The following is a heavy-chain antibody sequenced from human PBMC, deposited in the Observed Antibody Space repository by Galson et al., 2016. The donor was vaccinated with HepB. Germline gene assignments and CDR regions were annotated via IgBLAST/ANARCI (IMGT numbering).Heavy chain of an antibody. J-gene: IGHJ4*02. CDR2: IKSDGGDT. V-gene: IGHV3-74*01. CDR1: GFTFSSYW. D-gene: IGHD3-22*01. CDR3: ARSTRGYHV. Sequence: SLRLSCAASGFTFSSYWMHWVRQAPGKGLVWVSRIKSDGGDTIYADPVKGRFTISRDNAKKTLYLRMNSLRAEDTAVYYCARSTRGYHVWGQGTLVTVSS.